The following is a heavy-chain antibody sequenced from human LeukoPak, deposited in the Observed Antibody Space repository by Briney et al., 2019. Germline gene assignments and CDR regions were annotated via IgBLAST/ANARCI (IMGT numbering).Heavy chain of an antibody. Sequence: PGGSLRLSCAASGFTFTEYYMSWIRQTPGKGLEWVSDISSSGDILSNADSIQGRFTISRDNAKNSLYLQMNSLRPDDTAVYYCARETVAGTFDYWGQGTLVTVSS. V-gene: IGHV3-11*01. J-gene: IGHJ4*02. CDR1: GFTFTEYY. CDR3: ARETVAGTFDY. CDR2: ISSSGDIL. D-gene: IGHD6-19*01.